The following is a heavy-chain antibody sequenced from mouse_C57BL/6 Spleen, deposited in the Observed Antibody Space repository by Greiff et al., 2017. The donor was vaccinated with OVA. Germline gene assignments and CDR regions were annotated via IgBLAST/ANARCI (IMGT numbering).Heavy chain of an antibody. CDR1: GFNIKDYY. V-gene: IGHV14-2*01. Sequence: EVKLVESGAELVKPGASVKLSCTASGFNIKDYYMHWVKQRPEQGLEWIGRIDPEDGETKYAQKFQGKATITADTSSNTAYLQLSSLTSEDTAVYYCARVYYRGYYAMDYWGQGTSVTVSS. D-gene: IGHD2-14*01. CDR2: IDPEDGET. CDR3: ARVYYRGYYAMDY. J-gene: IGHJ4*01.